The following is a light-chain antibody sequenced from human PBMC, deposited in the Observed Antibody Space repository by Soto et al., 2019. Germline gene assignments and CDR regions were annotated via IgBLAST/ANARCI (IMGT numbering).Light chain of an antibody. CDR2: DVS. CDR3: GSYTSSSTHV. J-gene: IGLJ1*01. Sequence: QSALTQPASVSGSPGQSITISYTGTSSDVGGYNYVSWYQQHPGKAPKLMIYDVSNRPSGVSNRFSGSKSGNTASLTISGLQAEDEADYYCGSYTSSSTHVFGTGTKLTVL. CDR1: SSDVGGYNY. V-gene: IGLV2-14*01.